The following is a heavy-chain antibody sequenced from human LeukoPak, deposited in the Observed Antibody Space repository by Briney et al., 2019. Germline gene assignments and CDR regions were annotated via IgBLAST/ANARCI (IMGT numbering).Heavy chain of an antibody. CDR2: ISDTGGNP. J-gene: IGHJ4*02. D-gene: IGHD4/OR15-4a*01. CDR1: GFTFSTDA. V-gene: IGHV3-23*01. CDR3: AKWTMHDY. Sequence: GGSLRLSCAASGFTFSTDAMNWVRQAPGKGLEWVSGISDTGGNPYYADSVKGRFTISRDKSKNTLDLQMNSLRAEDTAVYYCAKWTMHDYWGQGTLVTVSA.